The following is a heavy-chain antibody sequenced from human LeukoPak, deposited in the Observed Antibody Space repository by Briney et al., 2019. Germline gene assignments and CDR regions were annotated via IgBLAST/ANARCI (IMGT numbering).Heavy chain of an antibody. Sequence: GGSLRLSCAASGFTFSNYDMHWVRQAPGKGLEWVAVISYDGSNKYYADSVKGRFTISRDNSKNTLYLQMNGLRAEDTAVYYCARGGSRAPMTTVTYYYYYYGMDVWGQGTTVTVSS. V-gene: IGHV3-30*03. CDR2: ISYDGSNK. D-gene: IGHD4-17*01. CDR3: ARGGSRAPMTTVTYYYYYYGMDV. J-gene: IGHJ6*02. CDR1: GFTFSNYD.